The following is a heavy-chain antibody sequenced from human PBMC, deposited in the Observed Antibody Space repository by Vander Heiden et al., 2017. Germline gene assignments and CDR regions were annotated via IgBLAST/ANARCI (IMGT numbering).Heavy chain of an antibody. V-gene: IGHV3-21*01. Sequence: EVQLVESGGGLVKPGGSLRLSCAASGFTFSSYSMNWVRQAPGKGLEWVSSISSSSSYIYYADSVKGRFTISRDNAKNSLYLQMNSLRAEDTAVYYCARDRGYYDSSGAFIWGQGTMVTVSS. J-gene: IGHJ3*02. CDR3: ARDRGYYDSSGAFI. CDR1: GFTFSSYS. CDR2: ISSSSSYI. D-gene: IGHD3-22*01.